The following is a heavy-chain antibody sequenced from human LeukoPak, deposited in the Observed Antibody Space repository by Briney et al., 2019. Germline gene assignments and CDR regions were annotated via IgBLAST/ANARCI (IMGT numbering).Heavy chain of an antibody. CDR2: ISDSGCT. CDR1: GGSNNNYY. Sequence: PSETQSLTCTVSGGSNNNYYWTGLRDSPGKGLEWLGYISDSGCTKYNPSLKSRLTLPVDTSKNQFSLKLNTVSAADTAVDYCARVLAGTGTPKRFDYWGQGTLVTVSS. CDR3: ARVLAGTGTPKRFDY. D-gene: IGHD6-19*01. J-gene: IGHJ4*02. V-gene: IGHV4-59*01.